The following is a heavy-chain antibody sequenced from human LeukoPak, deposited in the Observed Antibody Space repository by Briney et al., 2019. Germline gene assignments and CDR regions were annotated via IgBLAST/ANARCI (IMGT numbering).Heavy chain of an antibody. CDR3: ARDRYCSSTRCYYRFDP. D-gene: IGHD2-2*01. Sequence: ASVKVSCKASGYAFTSSDIHWVRQATGQGLEWMGWMNPNSGNTAYAQRFQGRVTMTRDTSTSTAYMELSSLRSEDTAVYYCARDRYCSSTRCYYRFDPWGQGTLVTVSS. J-gene: IGHJ5*02. V-gene: IGHV1-8*01. CDR2: MNPNSGNT. CDR1: GYAFTSSD.